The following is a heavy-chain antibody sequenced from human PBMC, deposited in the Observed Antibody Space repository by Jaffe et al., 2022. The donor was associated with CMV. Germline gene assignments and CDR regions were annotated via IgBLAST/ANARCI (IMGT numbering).Heavy chain of an antibody. CDR3: ARVYGAYCGGDCYYDY. CDR2: ISSSGSTI. J-gene: IGHJ4*02. Sequence: EVQLVESGGGLVQPGGSLRLSCAASGFTFSSYEMNWVRQAPGKGLEWVSYISSSGSTIYYADSVKGRFTISRDNAKNSLYLQMNSLRAEDTAVYYCARVYGAYCGGDCYYDYWGQGTLVTVSS. CDR1: GFTFSSYE. V-gene: IGHV3-48*03. D-gene: IGHD2-21*02.